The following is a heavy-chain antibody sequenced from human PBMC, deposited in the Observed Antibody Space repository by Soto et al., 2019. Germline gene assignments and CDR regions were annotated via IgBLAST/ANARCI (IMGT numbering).Heavy chain of an antibody. CDR1: GFTFSSYG. D-gene: IGHD3-3*01. Sequence: QVQLVESGGGVVQPGRSLRLSCAASGFTFSSYGMHWVRQAPGKGLEWVAVIWYDGSNKYYADSVKSRFTISRDNSKNTLYLQMNSLRAEDTAVYYCARERYDPNDFDPWGQGTLVTVSS. CDR2: IWYDGSNK. CDR3: ARERYDPNDFDP. J-gene: IGHJ5*02. V-gene: IGHV3-33*01.